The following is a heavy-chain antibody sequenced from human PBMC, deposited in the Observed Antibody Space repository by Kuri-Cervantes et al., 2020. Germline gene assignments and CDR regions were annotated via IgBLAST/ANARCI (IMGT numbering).Heavy chain of an antibody. CDR3: ARSPILYSYGRDYYYYYMDV. J-gene: IGHJ6*03. Sequence: SGPTLVKPTQTLTLTCTFSGFSLSTSGMCVSWIRQPPGKALEWLALIDWDDDKYYSTSLKTRLTISKDTSKNQVVLTMTNMDPVDTATYYCARSPILYSYGRDYYYYYMDVWGKGTTVTVSS. CDR2: IDWDDDK. CDR1: GFSLSTSGMC. D-gene: IGHD5-18*01. V-gene: IGHV2-70*01.